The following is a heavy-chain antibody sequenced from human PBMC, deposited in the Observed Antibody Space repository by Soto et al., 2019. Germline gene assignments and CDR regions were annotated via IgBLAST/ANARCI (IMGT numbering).Heavy chain of an antibody. V-gene: IGHV1-2*02. D-gene: IGHD2-2*02. J-gene: IGHJ6*02. CDR3: ATSPIVVVPAAILLDYYYYGMDV. CDR1: GYTFTGYY. Sequence: QVQLVQSGAEVKKPGASVKVSCKASGYTFTGYYMHWVRQAPGQGLEWMGWINPNSGGTNYAQKFQGRVTMTRDTSISTAYMELRRLRSDDTAVYYCATSPIVVVPAAILLDYYYYGMDVWGQGTTVTVSS. CDR2: INPNSGGT.